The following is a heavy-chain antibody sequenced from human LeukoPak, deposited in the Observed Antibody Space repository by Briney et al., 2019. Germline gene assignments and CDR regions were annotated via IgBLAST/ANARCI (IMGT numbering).Heavy chain of an antibody. CDR2: IYYSGST. CDR3: AKSSGYYYYYYMDV. J-gene: IGHJ6*03. D-gene: IGHD3-10*01. CDR1: GGSISSSSYY. V-gene: IGHV4-61*05. Sequence: SETLSLTCTVSGGSISSSSYYWGWIRQPPGKGLEWIGYIYYSGSTNYNPSLKSRVTISVDTSKNQFSLKLSSVTAADTAVYYCAKSSGYYYYYYMDVWGKGTTVTISS.